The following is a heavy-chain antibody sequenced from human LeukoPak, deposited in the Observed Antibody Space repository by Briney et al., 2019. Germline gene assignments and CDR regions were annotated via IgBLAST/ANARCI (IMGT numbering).Heavy chain of an antibody. D-gene: IGHD2-15*01. CDR2: ISSSGSTI. V-gene: IGHV3-48*03. CDR3: ARDPPKYCSGGSCYSGDY. CDR1: GFTFSSYE. J-gene: IGHJ4*02. Sequence: SGGSLRLSCAASGFTFSSYEMNWVRQAPGKGLEWVSYISSSGSTIYYADSVKGRFTISRDNAKNSLYLQMNSLRAEDTAVYYCARDPPKYCSGGSCYSGDYWGQGTLVTVSS.